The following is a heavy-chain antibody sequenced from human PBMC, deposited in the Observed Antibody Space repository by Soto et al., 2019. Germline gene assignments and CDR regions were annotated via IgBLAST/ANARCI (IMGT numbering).Heavy chain of an antibody. CDR2: IKQDGSEK. D-gene: IGHD6-6*01. V-gene: IGHV3-7*01. Sequence: EVQLVESGGGLVQPGGALRLSCAASGFTFSSYWMSWVRQAPGKGLEWVANIKQDGSEKYYVDSVKGRFTISRDNAKNSLYLQMNSLRVEDTAVYYCARRWGVSSSSKAMGYYYYGMDVWGQGTTVTVSS. CDR3: ARRWGVSSSSKAMGYYYYGMDV. J-gene: IGHJ6*02. CDR1: GFTFSSYW.